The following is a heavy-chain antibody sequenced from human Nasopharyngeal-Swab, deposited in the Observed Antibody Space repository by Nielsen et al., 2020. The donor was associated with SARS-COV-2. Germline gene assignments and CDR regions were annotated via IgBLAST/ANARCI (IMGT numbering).Heavy chain of an antibody. J-gene: IGHJ6*02. CDR2: FDPEDGAT. V-gene: IGHV1-24*01. D-gene: IGHD2-8*01. CDR1: GYTLTELS. Sequence: ASVKVSCKVSGYTLTELSMHWVRQAPGKGLEWMGGFDPEDGATIYAQKFQGRVTMTEDTSTDTAYMELSSLRSEDTAVYYCARDRVLVEADYYYYGMDVWGQGTTVTVPS. CDR3: ARDRVLVEADYYYYGMDV.